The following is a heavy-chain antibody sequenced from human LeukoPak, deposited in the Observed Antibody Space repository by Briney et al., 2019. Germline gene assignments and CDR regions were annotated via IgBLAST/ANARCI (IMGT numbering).Heavy chain of an antibody. D-gene: IGHD2-15*01. CDR2: IYAGDSDT. J-gene: IGHJ5*02. CDR1: GYDFVTCW. V-gene: IGHV5-51*01. CDR3: ARQGGRVDL. Sequence: GESLKISCKGSGYDFVTCWIGWVRQVPGKGLEWMGIIYAGDSDTRYSPSFQGHVTISVDKSTSTANLQWSSLEASDTATYYCARQGGRVDLWGQGTLVTVSS.